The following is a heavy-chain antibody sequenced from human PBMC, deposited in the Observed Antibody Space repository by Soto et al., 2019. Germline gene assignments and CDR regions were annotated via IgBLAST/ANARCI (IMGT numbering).Heavy chain of an antibody. CDR1: GGSISSYY. V-gene: IGHV4-59*01. D-gene: IGHD3-22*01. J-gene: IGHJ5*02. Sequence: PSETLSLTCTVSGGSISSYYWTWIRQPPGKGLEWIGYISNGGYTNYYPSLKSRATISVYTSKNQVSLILTSVTAADTAMYYCARGLYYGSCYYYEWFDPWGQGTLVTVSS. CDR2: ISNGGYT. CDR3: ARGLYYGSCYYYEWFDP.